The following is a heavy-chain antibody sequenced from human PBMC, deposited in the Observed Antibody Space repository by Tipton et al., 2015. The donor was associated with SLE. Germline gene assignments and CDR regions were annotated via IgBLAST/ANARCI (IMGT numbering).Heavy chain of an antibody. J-gene: IGHJ3*02. CDR1: GGSISSYY. CDR2: IYYSGSS. D-gene: IGHD1-26*01. Sequence: TLSLTCAVSGGSISSYYWSWIRQPPGKGLEWSGYIYYSGSSNYNPSLKSRVTISVNRTKNQFSLKLSSVTAADTAVYYCARILLVGGTLLDAFDIWGQGTMVTVSS. V-gene: IGHV4-59*01. CDR3: ARILLVGGTLLDAFDI.